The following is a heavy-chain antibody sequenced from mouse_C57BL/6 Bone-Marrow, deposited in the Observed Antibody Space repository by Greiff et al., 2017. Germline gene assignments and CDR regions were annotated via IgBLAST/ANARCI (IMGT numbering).Heavy chain of an antibody. CDR2: IYPGNSDT. CDR1: GYTFTSYW. V-gene: IGHV1-5*01. CDR3: TSPIYYYGSSYEDYAMDY. D-gene: IGHD1-1*01. Sequence: EVQLQQSGTVLARPGASVKMSCKTSGYTFTSYWMHWVKQRPGQGLEWIGAIYPGNSDTSYNQKFKGKAKLTAVTSASTAYMELSSLTNEDSAVYYCTSPIYYYGSSYEDYAMDYWGQGTSGTVSS. J-gene: IGHJ4*01.